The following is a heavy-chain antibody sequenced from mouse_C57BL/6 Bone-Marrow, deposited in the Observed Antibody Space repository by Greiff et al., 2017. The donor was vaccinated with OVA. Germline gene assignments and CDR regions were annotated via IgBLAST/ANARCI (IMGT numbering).Heavy chain of an antibody. CDR3: ARRKRSA. CDR1: GYTFTSYG. J-gene: IGHJ2*01. Sequence: QVQLQQSGAELARPGASVKLSCKASGYTFTSYGISWVKQRTGQGLEWIGEIYPRSGNTYYNEKFKGKATLTADKSSSTAYMELRSLTSEDSAVYFCARRKRSAWGQGTTLTVSS. V-gene: IGHV1-81*01. CDR2: IYPRSGNT.